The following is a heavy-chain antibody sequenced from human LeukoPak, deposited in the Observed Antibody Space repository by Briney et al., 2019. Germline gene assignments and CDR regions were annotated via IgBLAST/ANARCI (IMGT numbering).Heavy chain of an antibody. CDR1: GFTFSSYG. J-gene: IGHJ4*02. Sequence: GGSLRLSCAASGFTFSSYGMHWVRQAPGKGLEWVAVIWYDGSNKYYADSVKGRFTISRDNSKNTLYLQMNGLRAEDTAVYYCAKGRARYCSSTSCYAFDYWGQGTLVTVSS. D-gene: IGHD2-2*01. CDR3: AKGRARYCSSTSCYAFDY. CDR2: IWYDGSNK. V-gene: IGHV3-33*06.